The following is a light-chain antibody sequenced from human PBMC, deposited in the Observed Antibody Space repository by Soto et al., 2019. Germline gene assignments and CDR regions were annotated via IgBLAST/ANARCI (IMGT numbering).Light chain of an antibody. J-gene: IGKJ4*01. Sequence: DIVMTQSPDSLAVSLGARATINCKSSQRVLYSSNNMSYLAWYQQKPGQPPKLLIYWASTRESGVPDRFSGSGSGTDFTLTISSLQAEDVAVYYCQQYYSTPPTFGGGTKVEIK. V-gene: IGKV4-1*01. CDR3: QQYYSTPPT. CDR1: QRVLYSSNNMSY. CDR2: WAS.